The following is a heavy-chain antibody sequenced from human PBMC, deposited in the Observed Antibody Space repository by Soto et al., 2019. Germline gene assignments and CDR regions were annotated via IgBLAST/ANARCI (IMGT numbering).Heavy chain of an antibody. CDR3: ARAYGSGSYHAPYYYYGMDV. CDR2: IFSNDEK. J-gene: IGHJ6*02. D-gene: IGHD3-10*01. V-gene: IGHV2-26*01. CDR1: GFSVSNARMG. Sequence: QVTLKESGPVLVKPTETLTLTSTVSGFSVSNARMGVSWIRQPPGKALEWLAHIFSNDEKSYSTSLKSRLTISKDTSKSQVVLTMTNMDPVDTATYYCARAYGSGSYHAPYYYYGMDVWGQGTTVTVSS.